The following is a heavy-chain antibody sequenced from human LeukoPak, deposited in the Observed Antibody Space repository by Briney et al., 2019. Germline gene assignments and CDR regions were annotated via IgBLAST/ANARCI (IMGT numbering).Heavy chain of an antibody. CDR3: ARLYGDYDYFDY. CDR2: IYYSGST. V-gene: IGHV4-59*08. CDR1: GGSISSYY. Sequence: SETLSLTCTVSGGSISSYYWNWIRQPPGRGLGWIGYIYYSGSTNYNPSLKSRVTISVDTSKNQFSLKLSSVTAADTAVYYCARLYGDYDYFDYWGQGTLVTVSS. D-gene: IGHD4-17*01. J-gene: IGHJ4*02.